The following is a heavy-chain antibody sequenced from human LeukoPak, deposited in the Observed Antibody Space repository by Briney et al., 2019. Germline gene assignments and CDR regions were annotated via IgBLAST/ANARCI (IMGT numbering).Heavy chain of an antibody. J-gene: IGHJ3*02. CDR3: AKVTIVVVITAFDI. Sequence: PGGSVRLSCAASGFTFSSYAMSWVHQAPGKGLEWVSAISGSGGSTYYADSVKGRFTISRDNSKNTLYLQMNSLRAEDTAVYYCAKVTIVVVITAFDIWGQGTMVTVSS. D-gene: IGHD3-22*01. V-gene: IGHV3-23*01. CDR2: ISGSGGST. CDR1: GFTFSSYA.